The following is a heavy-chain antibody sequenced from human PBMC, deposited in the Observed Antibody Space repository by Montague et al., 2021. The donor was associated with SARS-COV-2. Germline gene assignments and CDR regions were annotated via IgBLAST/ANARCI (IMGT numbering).Heavy chain of an antibody. Sequence: SETLSLTCTVSGGSISSDYWSWIRQPAGKGLDWIGRIYTSGSTDYNPSLKSRVNMSLDTSKNQFSLKLSSVAAADTAVYYCARDRRYCSGTSCYTGYYYYFIDVWGKGTTVTVSS. CDR3: ARDRRYCSGTSCYTGYYYYFIDV. V-gene: IGHV4-4*07. CDR1: GGSISSDY. CDR2: IYTSGST. D-gene: IGHD2-2*02. J-gene: IGHJ6*03.